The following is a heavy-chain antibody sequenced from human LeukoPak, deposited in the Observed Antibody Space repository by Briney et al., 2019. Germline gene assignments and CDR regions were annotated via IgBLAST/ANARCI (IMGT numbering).Heavy chain of an antibody. CDR2: IYYSGST. V-gene: IGHV4-39*07. CDR3: ARGPTYYHDSSGYYYPYYFDY. Sequence: SETLSLTCTVSGGSISSSSYYWGWIRPPPGKGLEWIGSIYYSGSTHYHPSLKGRVTISVDTSKNQISLKLSSVTAADTAVYYCARGPTYYHDSSGYYYPYYFDYWGQGALVTVSS. J-gene: IGHJ4*02. CDR1: GGSISSSSYY. D-gene: IGHD3-22*01.